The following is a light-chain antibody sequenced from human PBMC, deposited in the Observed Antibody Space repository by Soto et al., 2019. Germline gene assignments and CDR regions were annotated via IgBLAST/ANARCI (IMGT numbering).Light chain of an antibody. V-gene: IGKV3-11*01. Sequence: IVLTHSPGTLSLSPGERATLSCRASQSVGSFLAWYQQKPGQAPRLLIYDTSIRATGIPARFSGSGSGTDFTLTISSLEPEDFAVYYCQQRNSWPPTFTFGQGTRLEIK. J-gene: IGKJ5*01. CDR1: QSVGSF. CDR2: DTS. CDR3: QQRNSWPPTFT.